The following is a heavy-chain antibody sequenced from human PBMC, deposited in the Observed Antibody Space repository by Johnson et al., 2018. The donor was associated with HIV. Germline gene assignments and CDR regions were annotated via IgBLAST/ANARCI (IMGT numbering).Heavy chain of an antibody. D-gene: IGHD6-19*01. V-gene: IGHV3-11*01. CDR2: IDCSGSGI. J-gene: IGHJ3*02. CDR1: GFTFSDYY. Sequence: QMQLVESGGGLVQPGGSLRLSCAASGFTFSDYYINWIRQAPGKGLEWVSYIDCSGSGIYYADPVKGRFTISRDSSKNTLYLEMNTLRPEDKAVYYCAKDLGITVAGRGGLDAFDIWGQGTMVTVSS. CDR3: AKDLGITVAGRGGLDAFDI.